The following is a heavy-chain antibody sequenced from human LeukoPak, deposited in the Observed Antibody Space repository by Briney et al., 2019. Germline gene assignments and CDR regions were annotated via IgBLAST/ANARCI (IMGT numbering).Heavy chain of an antibody. J-gene: IGHJ6*02. CDR3: ARAPREQLGPYYYYGMDV. CDR1: GNTFTSYY. Sequence: GASVKVSCKASGNTFTSYYMHWVRQAPGQGLEWMGIINPSGGSTSYAQKFQGRVTMTRDTSTSTVYMELSSLRSEDTAVYYCARAPREQLGPYYYYGMDVWGQGTTVTVS. D-gene: IGHD6-13*01. V-gene: IGHV1-46*01. CDR2: INPSGGST.